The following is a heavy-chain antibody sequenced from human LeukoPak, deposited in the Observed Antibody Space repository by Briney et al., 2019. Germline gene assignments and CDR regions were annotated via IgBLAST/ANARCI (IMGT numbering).Heavy chain of an antibody. J-gene: IGHJ4*02. CDR3: ARDHGSGSYHY. CDR1: GGSISSSSYY. Sequence: PSETLSLTCTVSGGSISSSSYYWGWIRQPPGKGLEWIGSIYYSGSTYYNPSLKSRVTISVDTSKNQFSLKLGSVTAADTAVYYCARDHGSGSYHYWGQGTLVTVSS. CDR2: IYYSGST. D-gene: IGHD1-26*01. V-gene: IGHV4-39*07.